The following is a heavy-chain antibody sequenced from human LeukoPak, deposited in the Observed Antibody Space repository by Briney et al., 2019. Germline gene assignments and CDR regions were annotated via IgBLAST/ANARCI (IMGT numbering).Heavy chain of an antibody. Sequence: PGGSLRLSCTASGFTFSSYAMSWVRQAPGKGLEWVSSISGSAISTYYTDSVKGRFTISRDNSKNTLYLQMNSLRAEDTAVYYCAKAPRTYDGDAFDLWGQGTMVTVSS. CDR3: AKAPRTYDGDAFDL. CDR2: ISGSAIST. J-gene: IGHJ3*01. D-gene: IGHD5-12*01. CDR1: GFTFSSYA. V-gene: IGHV3-23*01.